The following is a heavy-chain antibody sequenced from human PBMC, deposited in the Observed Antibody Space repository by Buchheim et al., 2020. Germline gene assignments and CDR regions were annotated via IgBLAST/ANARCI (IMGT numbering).Heavy chain of an antibody. V-gene: IGHV1-2*02. D-gene: IGHD3-22*01. Sequence: QVHLVQSGAEVKKPGASVKVSCKTSEFTFSGFYMHWVRQAPGQGLEWMGWINPSSGATNCAQKFQDRVTMTRDTSINTAYMELTRLRSDDTAVYYCAKRFYDYSGYDLWAFDIWGQGT. J-gene: IGHJ3*02. CDR1: EFTFSGFY. CDR2: INPSSGAT. CDR3: AKRFYDYSGYDLWAFDI.